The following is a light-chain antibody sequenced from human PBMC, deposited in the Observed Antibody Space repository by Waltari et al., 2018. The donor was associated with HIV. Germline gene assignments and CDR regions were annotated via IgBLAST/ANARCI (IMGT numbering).Light chain of an antibody. V-gene: IGKV4-1*01. J-gene: IGKJ1*01. Sequence: DIVMTQSPDSLAVSLGERATIDCKSSQSVFYGSNNRNHLAWYQQKAGQPPKFLIAWASTRESGVPDRFSGSGSGTDFTLTISSLQAEDVAVYYCQQYYTSPKTFGQGTKVEIK. CDR1: QSVFYGSNNRNH. CDR2: WAS. CDR3: QQYYTSPKT.